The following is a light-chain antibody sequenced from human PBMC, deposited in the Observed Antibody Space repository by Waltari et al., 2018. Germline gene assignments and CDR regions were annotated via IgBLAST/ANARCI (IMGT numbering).Light chain of an antibody. V-gene: IGLV6-57*03. Sequence: NFMLTQPHSVSESPGKTVTISCTRSSGSIGDNFVQWYQQRPGSAPTIMIYDDDQKSSGVPDRFSAYVDRSANSASLTISGLQTDDEADYHCQSQDTDLLKVFGGGTKVTVL. CDR2: DDD. CDR3: QSQDTDLLKV. J-gene: IGLJ2*01. CDR1: SGSIGDNF.